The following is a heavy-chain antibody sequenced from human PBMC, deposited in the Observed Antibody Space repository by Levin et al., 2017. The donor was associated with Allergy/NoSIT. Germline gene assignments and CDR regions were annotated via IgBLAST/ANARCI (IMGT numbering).Heavy chain of an antibody. J-gene: IGHJ4*02. V-gene: IGHV2-5*01. Sequence: TLSLTCTFSGFSLSSSGVGVGWIRQPPGKALEWLALIYWNDDKRYSPSLKSRLTITKDTSKNQVVLTMTNMDPVDTATYYCARSTVGFDYWGQGTLVTVSS. D-gene: IGHD4-17*01. CDR2: IYWNDDK. CDR3: ARSTVGFDY. CDR1: GFSLSSSGVG.